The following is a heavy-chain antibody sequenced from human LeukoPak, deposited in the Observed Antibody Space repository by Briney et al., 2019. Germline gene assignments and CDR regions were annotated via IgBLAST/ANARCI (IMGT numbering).Heavy chain of an antibody. J-gene: IGHJ6*03. CDR2: IRYDGSNK. Sequence: PGGSLRLSCAASGFTFSSYGMHWVRQAPGKGLEWVAFIRYDGSNKYYADSVKGRFTISRDNSKNTLYLQMNSLRAEDTAAYYCAKDGGGWLRLGVSYYYYYMDVWGKGTTVTVSS. D-gene: IGHD5-12*01. CDR3: AKDGGGWLRLGVSYYYYYMDV. CDR1: GFTFSSYG. V-gene: IGHV3-30*02.